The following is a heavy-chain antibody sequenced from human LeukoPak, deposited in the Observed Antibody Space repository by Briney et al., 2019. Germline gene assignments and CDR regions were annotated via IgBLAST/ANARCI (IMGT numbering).Heavy chain of an antibody. D-gene: IGHD3-16*01. CDR3: ARSGLTLRLGTHSKPGGMDV. Sequence: ASVKVSCQASGYTFTSYGISWVRQAPGQGLEWMGWISAYNGNTNYAQKLQGRVTMTTDTSTSTAYMELRSLRSDDTAVYYCARSGLTLRLGTHSKPGGMDVWGQGTTVTVSS. V-gene: IGHV1-18*01. CDR1: GYTFTSYG. CDR2: ISAYNGNT. J-gene: IGHJ6*02.